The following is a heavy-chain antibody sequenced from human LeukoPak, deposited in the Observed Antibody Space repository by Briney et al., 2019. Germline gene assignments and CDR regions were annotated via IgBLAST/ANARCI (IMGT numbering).Heavy chain of an antibody. Sequence: PSETLSLTCSVSGDSISSSSFYWGWIRQPPGKGLEWIGSISYTGSTYYNPSLKSRVTMSVDTSKNQFSLKLSSVTAADTAVYYCARGRYFDYWGQGTLVTVSS. CDR1: GDSISSSSFY. V-gene: IGHV4-39*07. CDR2: ISYTGST. J-gene: IGHJ4*02. CDR3: ARGRYFDY.